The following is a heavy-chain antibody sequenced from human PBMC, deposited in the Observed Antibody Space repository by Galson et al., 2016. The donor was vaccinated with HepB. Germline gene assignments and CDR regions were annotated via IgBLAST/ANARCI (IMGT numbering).Heavy chain of an antibody. Sequence: SVKVSCKASGYTFSGYYMHWVRQAPGQGLEWMGWINPNSGGTNYAQKFQGWVTMTRDKSISTAYMELSRPGSDDTAVYYCARGVQIWPHFFDHWGHGTLVTVSS. D-gene: IGHD5-18*01. CDR2: INPNSGGT. CDR1: GYTFSGYY. V-gene: IGHV1-2*04. CDR3: ARGVQIWPHFFDH. J-gene: IGHJ4*01.